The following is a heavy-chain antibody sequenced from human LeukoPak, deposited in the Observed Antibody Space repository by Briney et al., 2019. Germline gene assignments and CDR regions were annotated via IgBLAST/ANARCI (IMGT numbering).Heavy chain of an antibody. Sequence: ASVKVSCKASGYTFTNYAIHWMRQAPGQGLEWMGWINADNGNTKYSQKFQGRVTITRDTSASTAYMELSSLTSEDTTVYYCARGGELLYFDCWGQETLVTVSS. CDR3: ARGGELLYFDC. V-gene: IGHV1-3*01. CDR2: INADNGNT. CDR1: GYTFTNYA. J-gene: IGHJ4*02. D-gene: IGHD3-10*01.